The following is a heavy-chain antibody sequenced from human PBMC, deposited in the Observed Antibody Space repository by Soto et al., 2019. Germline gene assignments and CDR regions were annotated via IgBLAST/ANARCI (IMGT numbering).Heavy chain of an antibody. D-gene: IGHD3-16*01. V-gene: IGHV5-51*01. CDR3: VAHRGLYYSYGVDVDCYDRAFDV. J-gene: IGHJ4*02. CDR1: GYSFTSYW. CDR2: LCHDHSDT. Sequence: PGESLKISCKTSGYSFTSYWIRWVRQLPGKGLEWMGILCHDHSDTRYSPSFQGHLNIPAHKSLATAYLQWCSMQASDTAIYYCVAHRGLYYSYGVDVDCYDRAFDVWGQGTAVTVSS.